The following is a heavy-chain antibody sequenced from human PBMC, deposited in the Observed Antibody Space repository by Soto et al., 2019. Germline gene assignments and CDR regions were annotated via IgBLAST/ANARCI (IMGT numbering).Heavy chain of an antibody. CDR3: ARDLSLGSLDFVD. D-gene: IGHD3-10*01. V-gene: IGHV3-30*02. Sequence: GGSLRLSCAASGFRFTTYGFHWVRQAPGRGLEWVAIIHYDGTRMNYADSVKGRFTISRDYSRNTLYLEMTSLRVEDTAVYYCARDLSLGSLDFVDWGQGTPVTVSS. CDR1: GFRFTTYG. CDR2: IHYDGTRM. J-gene: IGHJ4*02.